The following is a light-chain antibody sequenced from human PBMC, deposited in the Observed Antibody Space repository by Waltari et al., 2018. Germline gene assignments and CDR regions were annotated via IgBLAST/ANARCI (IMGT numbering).Light chain of an antibody. J-gene: IGLJ2*01. CDR2: DVS. Sequence: QSALPQPASVSGSPGQSITISCTGTSSDVGGYNYVSWYQQHPGKAPKLMIYDVSKRPSGVPDRFSASKSGNTASLTISGLQAEDEAEYYCCSYAASYTFVVFGGGTKLTVL. V-gene: IGLV2-11*01. CDR3: CSYAASYTFVV. CDR1: SSDVGGYNY.